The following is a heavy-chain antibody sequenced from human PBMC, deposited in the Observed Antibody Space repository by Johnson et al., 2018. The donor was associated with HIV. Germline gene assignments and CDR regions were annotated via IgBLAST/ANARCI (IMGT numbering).Heavy chain of an antibody. CDR3: ASGEDYGGNYGALDI. J-gene: IGHJ3*02. Sequence: QVQLVESGGGVVQPGRSLRLSCAASRFTFSSYAMHWVRQAPGKGLEWVAAISYDGSNRYYAASVRGRFTISRDNSNNTLYLQVNGLRVDDTAVFYCASGEDYGGNYGALDIWGQGTMVTVSS. V-gene: IGHV3-30*07. D-gene: IGHD4-23*01. CDR1: RFTFSSYA. CDR2: ISYDGSNR.